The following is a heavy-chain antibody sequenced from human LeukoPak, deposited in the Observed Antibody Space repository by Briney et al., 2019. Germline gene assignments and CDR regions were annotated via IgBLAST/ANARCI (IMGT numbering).Heavy chain of an antibody. J-gene: IGHJ4*02. D-gene: IGHD3-9*01. V-gene: IGHV4-39*07. CDR1: GGSISSSSYY. CDR2: IYYSGST. CDR3: AGRITISSFYFDY. Sequence: SETLSLTCTVSGGSISSSSYYWGWIRQPPGKGLEWIGSIYYSGSTYYNPSLKSRVTISVDTSKNQFSLKLSSVTAADTAVYYCAGRITISSFYFDYWGQGNPGHRLL.